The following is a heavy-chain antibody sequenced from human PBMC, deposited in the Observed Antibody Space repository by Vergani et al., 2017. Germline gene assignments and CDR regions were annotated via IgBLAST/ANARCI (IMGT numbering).Heavy chain of an antibody. V-gene: IGHV4-34*01. CDR1: GGSFSGYY. CDR2: INHSGST. D-gene: IGHD3-10*01. Sequence: QVQLQQWGAGLLKPSETLSLTCAVYGGSFSGYYWSWIRQPPGKGLEWIGEINHSGSTNYNPSLKSRVTITVDTSMNQFSLKLSSVPAADTAVYYCARTRLWFGELHYYYYGMDVWGQGTTVTVSS. CDR3: ARTRLWFGELHYYYYGMDV. J-gene: IGHJ6*02.